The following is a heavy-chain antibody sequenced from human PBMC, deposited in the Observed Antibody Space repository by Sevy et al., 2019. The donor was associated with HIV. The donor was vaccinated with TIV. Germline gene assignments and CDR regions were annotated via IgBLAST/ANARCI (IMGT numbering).Heavy chain of an antibody. J-gene: IGHJ1*01. Sequence: GGSLRLSCAASGFTFTLYSMHWVRQAPGKGLEWVATISFDGSNKHYADSVKGRFTISRDNSQNSLYLQMNSLRTEDTAVYYCALERLSSDVAEYFQYWGQGTLVTVSS. CDR3: ALERLSSDVAEYFQY. CDR1: GFTFTLYS. V-gene: IGHV3-30-3*01. CDR2: ISFDGSNK. D-gene: IGHD1-1*01.